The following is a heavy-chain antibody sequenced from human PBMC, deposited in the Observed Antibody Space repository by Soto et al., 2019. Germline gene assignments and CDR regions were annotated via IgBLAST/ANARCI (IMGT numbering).Heavy chain of an antibody. Sequence: QVPLVQSGAEVKKPGASVKVSCKASGDTFTSYDINWVRQATGPGLEWMGRMNPSTGNTDYARKFQGRVTMTRNTCIDSAHMDLSSLRVEDTAVYSCARGGYCSDDDCLYCFDSWGQGTLVTVSS. D-gene: IGHD2-15*01. CDR2: MNPSTGNT. V-gene: IGHV1-8*01. CDR3: ARGGYCSDDDCLYCFDS. J-gene: IGHJ4*02. CDR1: GDTFTSYD.